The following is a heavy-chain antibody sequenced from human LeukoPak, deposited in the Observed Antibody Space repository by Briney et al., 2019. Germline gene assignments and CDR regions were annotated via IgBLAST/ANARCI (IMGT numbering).Heavy chain of an antibody. CDR3: ARAKVVPASFDY. V-gene: IGHV3-30-3*01. Sequence: GGSLRLSCAASGFTFSSYAMHWVRQAPGKGLEWVAVISYDGSNKYYADSVKGRFTISRDNSKNTLYLQMNGLRAEDTAVYYCARAKVVPASFDYWGQGTLVTVSS. J-gene: IGHJ4*02. D-gene: IGHD2-2*01. CDR1: GFTFSSYA. CDR2: ISYDGSNK.